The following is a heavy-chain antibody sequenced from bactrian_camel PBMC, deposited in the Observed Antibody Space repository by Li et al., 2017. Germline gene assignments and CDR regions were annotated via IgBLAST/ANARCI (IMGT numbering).Heavy chain of an antibody. CDR3: AADLKSRGSWYFRRAADFDF. J-gene: IGHJ6*01. V-gene: IGHV3S1*01. Sequence: HVQLVESGGGLLQPGGSVRLSCIGSGFPFTYYWMYWVRQAPGKGLEWVATVNSDDGGTTYYADSVKGRFTISTDNAKNTVYLQMNTLKPEDTGMYYCAADLKSRGSWYFRRAADFDFWGLGTQVTVS. CDR2: NSDDGGTT. CDR1: GFPFTYYW. D-gene: IGHD6*01.